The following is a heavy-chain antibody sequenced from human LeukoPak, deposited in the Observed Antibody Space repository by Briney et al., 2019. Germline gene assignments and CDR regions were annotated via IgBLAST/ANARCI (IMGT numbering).Heavy chain of an antibody. CDR1: GFTFSSYG. J-gene: IGHJ3*02. D-gene: IGHD3-3*01. CDR2: ISYDGSNK. Sequence: SGGSLRLSCAASGFTFSSYGMHWVRRAPGKGLEWVAVISYDGSNKYYADSVKGRFTISRDNSKNTLYLQMNSLRAEDTAVYYCASRNGVVIWGDAFDIWGQGTMVTVSS. V-gene: IGHV3-30*03. CDR3: ASRNGVVIWGDAFDI.